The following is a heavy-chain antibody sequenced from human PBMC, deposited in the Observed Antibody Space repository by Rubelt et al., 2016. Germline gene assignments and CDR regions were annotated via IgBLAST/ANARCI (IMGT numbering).Heavy chain of an antibody. CDR1: GGSINSISYY. Sequence: QLQLQESGPGLVKPSETLSLTCTVSGGSINSISYYWGWIRQPPGTGLEWIGSIYYSGSTYYNPSLKSRVTISVDTSKNQFSLKLSSVTAADTAVYFCARDSAGFDYWGQGTLVTVSS. J-gene: IGHJ4*02. CDR3: ARDSAGFDY. CDR2: IYYSGST. V-gene: IGHV4-39*07. D-gene: IGHD6-13*01.